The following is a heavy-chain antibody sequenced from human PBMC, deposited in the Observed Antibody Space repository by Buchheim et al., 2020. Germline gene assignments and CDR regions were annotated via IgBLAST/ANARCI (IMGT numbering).Heavy chain of an antibody. J-gene: IGHJ4*02. CDR1: GVSINTGPFY. D-gene: IGHD4-17*01. Sequence: QVQLQESGPGLVKPSQTLSLTCTAPGVSINTGPFYWSWFRHHPGKGLEWIGYVYYTGRAYSNPSLKSRVSMSVDTPQNQFSLNLASVTAADTAVYYCARDRGAHDFGPIDYWGQGAL. V-gene: IGHV4-31*03. CDR3: ARDRGAHDFGPIDY. CDR2: VYYTGRA.